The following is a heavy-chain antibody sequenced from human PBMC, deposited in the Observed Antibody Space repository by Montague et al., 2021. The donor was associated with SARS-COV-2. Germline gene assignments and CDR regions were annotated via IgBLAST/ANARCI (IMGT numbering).Heavy chain of an antibody. CDR2: IYHAGYI. J-gene: IGHJ5*02. D-gene: IGHD2-21*02. V-gene: IGHV4-38-2*02. Sequence: SDTLSLTRTVFGYSISSGYFWAWLRQPPGKGLEWIGSIYHAGYIHYNTSLKSRVSISIDTSRNQISLRVTDVAAADTAVYYCARAPCVGDCNSLAIWFDPWGQGTLVSVSS. CDR1: GYSISSGYF. CDR3: ARAPCVGDCNSLAIWFDP.